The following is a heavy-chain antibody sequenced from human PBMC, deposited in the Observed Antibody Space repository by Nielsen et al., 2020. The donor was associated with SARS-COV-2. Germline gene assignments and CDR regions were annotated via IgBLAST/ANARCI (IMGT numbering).Heavy chain of an antibody. J-gene: IGHJ6*02. Sequence: SETLSLTCAVYGGSFSFYYWSWVRQPPGKGLEWIGEINHSGVTNYNPSLKSRVTISVDTSKNQFSLKLSSVTAADTAVYYCARGPRGLYGSGSYYISRYYYYGMDVWGQGTTVTVSS. CDR1: GGSFSFYY. CDR3: ARGPRGLYGSGSYYISRYYYYGMDV. CDR2: INHSGVT. V-gene: IGHV4-34*01. D-gene: IGHD3-10*01.